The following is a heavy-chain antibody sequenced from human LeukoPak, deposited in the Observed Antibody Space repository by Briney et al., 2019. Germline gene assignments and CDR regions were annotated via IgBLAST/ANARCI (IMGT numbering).Heavy chain of an antibody. D-gene: IGHD5-18*01. CDR1: GFTFSSYG. CDR3: ARGGRGYSYALYYFDY. Sequence: SLRLSCAGSGFTFSSYGMHWVRQAPRKGLERVAVIWNDGSNKYYADSVKGRFTISRDNSKYTLDLQMNRVRAEDTAGYYCARGGRGYSYALYYFDYWGQGTLVTVSS. CDR2: IWNDGSNK. J-gene: IGHJ4*02. V-gene: IGHV3-33*08.